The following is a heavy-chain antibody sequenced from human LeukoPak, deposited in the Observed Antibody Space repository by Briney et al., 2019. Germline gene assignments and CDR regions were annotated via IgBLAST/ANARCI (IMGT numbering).Heavy chain of an antibody. J-gene: IGHJ4*02. CDR2: IYYSGST. V-gene: IGHV4-59*01. CDR1: GGSIRSYY. CDR3: ARASLITIFGVVIIEYFDY. Sequence: SETLSLTCTVSGGSIRSYYWSWIRQPPGKGLEWIGYIYYSGSTNYNPSLKSRVTISVDTSKNQFSLKLSSVTAADTAVYYCARASLITIFGVVIIEYFDYWGQGTLVTVSS. D-gene: IGHD3-3*01.